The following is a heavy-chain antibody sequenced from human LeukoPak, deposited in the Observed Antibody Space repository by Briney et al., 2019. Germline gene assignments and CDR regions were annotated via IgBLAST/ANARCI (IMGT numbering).Heavy chain of an antibody. Sequence: SETLSLTCTVSGGSISTYYWSWIRQPPGKGLEWIGYIYHSGSTKYNPSLKSRVTISVDTSKNQFSLKLSSATAADTAVYYCARKRKGISSSYPFLNYYYMDVWGKGTTVTVSS. J-gene: IGHJ6*03. D-gene: IGHD6-13*01. CDR2: IYHSGST. CDR1: GGSISTYY. CDR3: ARKRKGISSSYPFLNYYYMDV. V-gene: IGHV4-59*12.